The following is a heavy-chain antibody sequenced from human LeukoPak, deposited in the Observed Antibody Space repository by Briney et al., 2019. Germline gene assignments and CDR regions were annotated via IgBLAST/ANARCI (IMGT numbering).Heavy chain of an antibody. V-gene: IGHV4-39*07. J-gene: IGHJ5*02. Sequence: PSETLSLTCTVSGGSIRSTSYYWGWIRQPPGKGLEWIGSIYYSGSTYYNPSLKSRVTISVDTSKNQFSLKLSSVTAADTAVYYCARDMVLFDPWGQGTLVTVSS. CDR1: GGSIRSTSYY. D-gene: IGHD2-8*01. CDR2: IYYSGST. CDR3: ARDMVLFDP.